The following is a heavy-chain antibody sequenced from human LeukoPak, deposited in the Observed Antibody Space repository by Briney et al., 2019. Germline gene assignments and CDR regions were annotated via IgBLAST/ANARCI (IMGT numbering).Heavy chain of an antibody. CDR3: AKDRDVLRYFDWLSQSPNWFDP. Sequence: GGSLRLSCAASGFTFSSYGMHWVRQAPGKGLEWMTFIRYDGSNKYYADSVKGRFTISRDNSGNTLYLQMNSLRAEDTAVYYCAKDRDVLRYFDWLSQSPNWFDPWGQGTLVTVSS. J-gene: IGHJ5*02. V-gene: IGHV3-30*02. CDR1: GFTFSSYG. CDR2: IRYDGSNK. D-gene: IGHD3-9*01.